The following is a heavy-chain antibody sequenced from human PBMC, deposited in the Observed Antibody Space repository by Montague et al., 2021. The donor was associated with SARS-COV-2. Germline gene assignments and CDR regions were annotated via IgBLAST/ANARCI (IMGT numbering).Heavy chain of an antibody. Sequence: SLRLSCAASGFDFFNLDMAWVRQAPGRGLEWISDISSSGATILYADSLKGRFTISRDNIPKSLYLQMNSLRAEDTAVYYCATNKYCTLHDCLHGRHYFDHWGQGTLVTVSS. J-gene: IGHJ4*02. D-gene: IGHD2-8*01. CDR3: ATNKYCTLHDCLHGRHYFDH. CDR2: ISSSGATI. CDR1: GFDFFNLD. V-gene: IGHV3-48*03.